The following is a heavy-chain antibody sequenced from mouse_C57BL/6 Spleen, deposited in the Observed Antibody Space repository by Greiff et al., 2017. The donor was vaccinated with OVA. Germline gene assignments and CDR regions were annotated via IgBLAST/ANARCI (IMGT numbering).Heavy chain of an antibody. D-gene: IGHD3-3*01. CDR2: IDPSDSET. V-gene: IGHV1-52*01. Sequence: QVQLQQPGAELVRPGSSVQLSCKASGYTFTSYWMHWVKQRPIQGLEWIGNIDPSDSETHYNQKFKDKATLTVDKSSSTAYMQRSSLTSEDSAVYYCARKRDGYFDVGGTGTTVTVSS. CDR3: ARKRDGYFDV. J-gene: IGHJ1*03. CDR1: GYTFTSYW.